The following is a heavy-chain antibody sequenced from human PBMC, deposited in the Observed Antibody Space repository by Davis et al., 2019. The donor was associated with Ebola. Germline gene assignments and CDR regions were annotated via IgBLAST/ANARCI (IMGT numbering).Heavy chain of an antibody. CDR2: MNPNSGNT. CDR3: ASGLWGSRGMDV. J-gene: IGHJ6*04. D-gene: IGHD3-16*01. Sequence: AASVKVSCKASGYTFTSYDINWVRQATGQGLEWMGWMNPNSGNTGYAQKFQGRVTMTRNTSISTAYMELSSLRSEDTAVYYCASGLWGSRGMDVWGKGTTATVSS. CDR1: GYTFTSYD. V-gene: IGHV1-8*01.